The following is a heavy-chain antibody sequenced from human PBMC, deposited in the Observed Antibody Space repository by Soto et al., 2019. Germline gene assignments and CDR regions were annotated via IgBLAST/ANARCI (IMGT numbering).Heavy chain of an antibody. Sequence: GSLRLSCAASGFTFSSYAMSWVRQAPGKGLEWVSAISGSGGSTYYADSVKGRFTISRDNSKNTLYLQMNSLRAEDTAVYYCAKLQGRRIAAAGPFDYWGQGTLVTVSS. CDR3: AKLQGRRIAAAGPFDY. V-gene: IGHV3-23*01. CDR1: GFTFSSYA. J-gene: IGHJ4*02. CDR2: ISGSGGST. D-gene: IGHD6-13*01.